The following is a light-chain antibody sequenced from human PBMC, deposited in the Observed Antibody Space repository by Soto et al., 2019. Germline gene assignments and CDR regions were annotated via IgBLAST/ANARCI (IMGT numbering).Light chain of an antibody. Sequence: DIQLTQSPSFLSASVGDRVTITCRASQDISNFLAWFQQKPGRAPKLLIYAVFTLQSGVPSRCSRSGSGAEFTLTISSLQPEDFATYYYQQVDSYPLTFGGGTPVQIK. V-gene: IGKV1-9*01. CDR1: QDISNF. CDR3: QQVDSYPLT. CDR2: AVF. J-gene: IGKJ4*01.